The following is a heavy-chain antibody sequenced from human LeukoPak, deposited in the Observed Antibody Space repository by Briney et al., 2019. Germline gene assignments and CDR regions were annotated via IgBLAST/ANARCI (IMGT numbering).Heavy chain of an antibody. D-gene: IGHD2-2*02. CDR3: AGYCSSSSCYTPPRNYYYYGMDV. Sequence: SETLSLTCTVSGGSISSSSYYWGWIRQPPGKGLEWIGEINHSGSTNYNPSLKSRVTISVDTSKNQFSLKLSSVTAADTAVYYCAGYCSSSSCYTPPRNYYYYGMDVWGQGTTVTVSS. J-gene: IGHJ6*02. CDR1: GGSISSSSYY. V-gene: IGHV4-39*07. CDR2: INHSGST.